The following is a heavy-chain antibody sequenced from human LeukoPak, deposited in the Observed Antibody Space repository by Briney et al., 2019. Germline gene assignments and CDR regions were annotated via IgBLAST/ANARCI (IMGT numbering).Heavy chain of an antibody. J-gene: IGHJ4*02. Sequence: GGSLRLSCAASGFTFSSYWMSWVRQAPGKGLEWVANIKQDGSEKSYVDSVKGRFTISRDNTKNSLYLQMNSLRAEDTAVYFCAREWAGPSLEYWGQGTLVTVSS. D-gene: IGHD6-19*01. CDR1: GFTFSSYW. CDR2: IKQDGSEK. V-gene: IGHV3-7*01. CDR3: AREWAGPSLEY.